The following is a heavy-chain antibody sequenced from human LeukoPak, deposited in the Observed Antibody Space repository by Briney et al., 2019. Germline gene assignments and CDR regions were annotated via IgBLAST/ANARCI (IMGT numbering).Heavy chain of an antibody. D-gene: IGHD6-19*01. Sequence: GGSLRLSCAASGFTFSSYAMSWVRQAPGKGLEWVSAISGSGGSTYYADSVKGRFTISRDNSKNTLYLQMNSLRAEDTTVYYCAKVYTAVAGHRWDYWGQGTLVTVSS. V-gene: IGHV3-23*01. J-gene: IGHJ4*02. CDR3: AKVYTAVAGHRWDY. CDR1: GFTFSSYA. CDR2: ISGSGGST.